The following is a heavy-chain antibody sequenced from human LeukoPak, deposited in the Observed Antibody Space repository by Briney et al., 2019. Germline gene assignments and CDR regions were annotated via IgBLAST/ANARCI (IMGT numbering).Heavy chain of an antibody. Sequence: SETLSLTCTVSGGSISSYYWSWIRQPPGKGLEWIGYIYYSGSTNYNPSLKSRVTISVDTSKNQFSLKLSSVTAADTAVYYCARERNYYDGDAFDIWGQGTMVTVSS. D-gene: IGHD3-22*01. V-gene: IGHV4-59*01. CDR1: GGSISSYY. J-gene: IGHJ3*02. CDR3: ARERNYYDGDAFDI. CDR2: IYYSGST.